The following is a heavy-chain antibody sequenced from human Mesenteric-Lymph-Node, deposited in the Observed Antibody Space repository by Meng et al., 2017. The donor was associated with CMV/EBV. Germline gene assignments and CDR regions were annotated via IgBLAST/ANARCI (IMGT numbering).Heavy chain of an antibody. CDR3: ARDQISYGSIHDY. V-gene: IGHV3-7*01. Sequence: GESLKISCAASGFTFSSYWMSWVRQAPGKGLEWVANIKRDGSEKYYEDSVKGRFTISRDNAKNSLYLQMNSLRAEDTAVYYCARDQISYGSIHDYWGQGTLVTVSS. CDR1: GFTFSSYW. J-gene: IGHJ4*02. D-gene: IGHD5-18*01. CDR2: IKRDGSEK.